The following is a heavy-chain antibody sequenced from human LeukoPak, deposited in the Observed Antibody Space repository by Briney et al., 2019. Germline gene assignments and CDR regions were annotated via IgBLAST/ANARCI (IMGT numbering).Heavy chain of an antibody. CDR2: LHTGGNT. V-gene: IGHV3-53*01. D-gene: IGHD3-10*01. CDR1: EFTVRSNY. J-gene: IGHJ6*03. CDR3: ARVRITMLRGRNDFYYMDV. Sequence: GGSLRLSCVASEFTVRSNYMTWVRQAPGKGLEWVSILHTGGNTYNADSVKGRFTISRDDSKNTVYLQMNSLRAEDTAVYYCARVRITMLRGRNDFYYMDVRGKGTTVIVTS.